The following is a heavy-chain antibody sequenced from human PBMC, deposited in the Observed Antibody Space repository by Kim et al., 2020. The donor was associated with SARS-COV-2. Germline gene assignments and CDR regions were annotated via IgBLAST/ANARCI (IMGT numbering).Heavy chain of an antibody. CDR2: IYYSGST. V-gene: IGHV4-61*01. Sequence: SETLSLTCTVSGGSVSSGSYYWSWIRQPPGKGLEWVGYIYYSGSTNYNPSLKSRVTISVDTSKNQFSLKLSSVTAADTAVYYCARGRGGVGYYYGSGSYYFVDYWGQGTLVTVSS. CDR1: GGSVSSGSYY. J-gene: IGHJ4*02. D-gene: IGHD3-10*01. CDR3: ARGRGGVGYYYGSGSYYFVDY.